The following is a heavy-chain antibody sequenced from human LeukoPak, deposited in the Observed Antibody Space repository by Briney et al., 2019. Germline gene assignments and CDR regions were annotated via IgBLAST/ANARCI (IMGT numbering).Heavy chain of an antibody. CDR2: VYDGGTT. CDR1: GGSISPYY. V-gene: IGHV4-59*01. D-gene: IGHD2-8*02. CDR3: ARSTGGDYWYFDL. J-gene: IGHJ2*01. Sequence: SQTLSLTCAVSGGSISPYYWNWIRQPPGKGLEWIGYVYDGGTTNYNPSLKRRVTISVDTSKNQFSLKLSSVTAADTAVYYCARSTGGDYWYFDLWGRGTLVTVSS.